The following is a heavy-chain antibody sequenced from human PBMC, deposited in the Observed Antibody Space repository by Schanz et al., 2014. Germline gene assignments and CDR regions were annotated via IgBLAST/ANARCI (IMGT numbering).Heavy chain of an antibody. CDR3: ARDMTIAPA. CDR1: GFTFSNYW. Sequence: EVQLVESGGGFVQPGGSLRLSCAASGFTFSNYWIHWVRQAPGKGLVWVSRIDADGNSSSYADSVKGRFTISRDNSKNTLDLQMDALRVEDTAMFYCARDMTIAPAWGQGTLVTVSS. V-gene: IGHV3-74*01. CDR2: IDADGNSS. J-gene: IGHJ5*02. D-gene: IGHD6-13*01.